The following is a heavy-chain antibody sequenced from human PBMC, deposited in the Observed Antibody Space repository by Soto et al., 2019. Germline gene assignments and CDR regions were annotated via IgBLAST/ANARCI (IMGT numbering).Heavy chain of an antibody. CDR3: ARAGFCSTTSCSDAFDI. J-gene: IGHJ3*02. CDR1: GYTFTNYA. V-gene: IGHV1-3*01. CDR2: INAGNGNT. Sequence: QVQRVQSGAEVKKPGASVKVSCKASGYTFTNYAMHWVRQAPGQRPEWMGWINAGNGNTKFSQRFQGRVTITRDTSANIAYMELSSLTSEDTAVYYCARAGFCSTTSCSDAFDIWGQGTMVTVSS. D-gene: IGHD2-2*01.